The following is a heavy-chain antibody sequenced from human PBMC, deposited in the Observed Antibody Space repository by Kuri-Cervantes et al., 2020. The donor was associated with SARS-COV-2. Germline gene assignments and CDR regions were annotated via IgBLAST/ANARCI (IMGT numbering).Heavy chain of an antibody. D-gene: IGHD6-6*01. Sequence: GESLKISCAASGFTFSSYWVHWVRQAPGKGLVWVSRINSDGSSTSYEDSVKGRFTISRDNSKNTLYLQMNSLRAEDTAVYYCARIVAARPYNYYGMDVWGQGTTVTVSS. V-gene: IGHV3-74*01. CDR1: GFTFSSYW. J-gene: IGHJ6*02. CDR3: ARIVAARPYNYYGMDV. CDR2: INSDGSST.